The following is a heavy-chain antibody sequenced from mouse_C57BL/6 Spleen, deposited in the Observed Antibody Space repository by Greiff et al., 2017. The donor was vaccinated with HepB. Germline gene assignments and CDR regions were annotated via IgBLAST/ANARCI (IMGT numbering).Heavy chain of an antibody. CDR1: GFTFSSYA. CDR2: ISDGGSYT. CDR3: ARDRCGSSYAMDY. D-gene: IGHD1-1*01. V-gene: IGHV5-4*01. Sequence: EVQGVESGGGLVKPGGSLKLSCAASGFTFSSYAMSWVRQTPEKRLEWVATISDGGSYTYYPDNVKGRFTISRDNAKNNLYLQMSHLKSEDTAMYYCARDRCGSSYAMDYWGQGTSVTVSS. J-gene: IGHJ4*01.